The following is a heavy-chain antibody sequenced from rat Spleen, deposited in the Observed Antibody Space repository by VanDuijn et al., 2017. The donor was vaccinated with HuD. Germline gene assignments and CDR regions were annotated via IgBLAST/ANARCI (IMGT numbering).Heavy chain of an antibody. CDR2: IWGDGSA. CDR1: GFSLTNYD. D-gene: IGHD1-11*01. J-gene: IGHJ2*01. Sequence: QVQLKESGPGLVQPSQTLSLTCTVSGFSLTNYDVHWVRQPPGKGLEGMGGIWGDGSADYDSALKSRLSISRDTSKSQVFLKMSSLQTEDTANYFGTGYRMGYFDYWGQGVMVTVSS. CDR3: TGYRMGYFDY. V-gene: IGHV2-1*01.